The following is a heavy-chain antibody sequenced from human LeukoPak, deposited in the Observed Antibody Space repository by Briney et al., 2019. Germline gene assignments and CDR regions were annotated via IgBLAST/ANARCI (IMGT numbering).Heavy chain of an antibody. V-gene: IGHV7-4-1*02. Sequence: ASVKVSCKASGYILTSYAMNWVRQAPGQGLEWMGWINTNTGNPTYAQDFTGRFVFSLDTSVSTACLQISSLKAEDTAVYYCASSVGIVGATLAFDIWGQGTMVTVSS. J-gene: IGHJ3*02. CDR1: GYILTSYA. CDR3: ASSVGIVGATLAFDI. CDR2: INTNTGNP. D-gene: IGHD1-26*01.